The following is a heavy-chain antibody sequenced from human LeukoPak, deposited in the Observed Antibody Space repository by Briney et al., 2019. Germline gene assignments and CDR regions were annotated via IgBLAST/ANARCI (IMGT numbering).Heavy chain of an antibody. V-gene: IGHV4-34*01. D-gene: IGHD1-20*01. CDR3: AIRITGTTTNWFDP. CDR1: GGSFSGYY. J-gene: IGHJ5*02. CDR2: INHSGST. Sequence: SETLSLTCAVYGGSFSGYYWSWIRQPPGKGLEWIGEINHSGSTNYNPSLKSRVTISVDTSKNQLSLKLSSVTAADTAVYYCAIRITGTTTNWFDPWGQGTLVAVSS.